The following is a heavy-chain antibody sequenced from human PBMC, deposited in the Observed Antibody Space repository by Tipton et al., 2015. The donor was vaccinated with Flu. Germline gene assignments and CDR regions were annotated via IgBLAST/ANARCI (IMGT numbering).Heavy chain of an antibody. V-gene: IGHV4-4*02. CDR3: ARNIVGANALDY. Sequence: GLVKPSGTLSLTCVVFGDSISGTNYWSWVRQSPGKGLEWIGEFHHSGTINYNPSLKSRVLISIDKSWNQFSLRLGSVTAADTAVYYCARNIVGANALDYWGQGTLVTVSS. CDR1: GDSISGTNY. CDR2: FHHSGTI. J-gene: IGHJ4*02. D-gene: IGHD1-26*01.